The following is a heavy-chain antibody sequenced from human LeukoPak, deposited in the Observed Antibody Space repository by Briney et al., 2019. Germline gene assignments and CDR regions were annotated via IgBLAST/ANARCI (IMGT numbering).Heavy chain of an antibody. CDR1: GFTFSSHA. V-gene: IGHV3-48*01. CDR2: ISSSSATI. D-gene: IGHD3-22*01. J-gene: IGHJ3*01. Sequence: GGSLRLSCEASGFTFSSHAMNWVRQAPGKGLEWVSYISSSSATIHYADSVKGRFTISRDNSKNTLDLQMNSLRPEDTAVYYCARAIIYDSSGYYFYDAFDLWGQGTMVTVSS. CDR3: ARAIIYDSSGYYFYDAFDL.